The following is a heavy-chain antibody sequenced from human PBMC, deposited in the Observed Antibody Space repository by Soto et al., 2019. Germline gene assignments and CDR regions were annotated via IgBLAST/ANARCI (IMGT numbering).Heavy chain of an antibody. V-gene: IGHV3-21*01. J-gene: IGHJ4*02. CDR3: ARDGQWLVPSYFDY. Sequence: GGSLRLSCAASGFTFSSYSMNWVRQAPGKGLEWVSSISISSSYIYYADSVKGRFTISRDNAKNSLYLQLNSLRAEDTAVYYCARDGQWLVPSYFDYWGQGTLVTVS. CDR1: GFTFSSYS. CDR2: ISISSSYI. D-gene: IGHD6-19*01.